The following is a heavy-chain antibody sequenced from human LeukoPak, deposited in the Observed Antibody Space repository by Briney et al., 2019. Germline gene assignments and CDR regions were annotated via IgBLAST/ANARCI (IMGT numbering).Heavy chain of an antibody. Sequence: SGGSLRLSCAPSGITFSNYSMNWVRQAPGKGLEWVSYISSSGRTIYYADSVKGRFTISRDNAKNSLYLQMNSLRAEDAAVYYCTRGSGYSYGYRPPFYYYMDVWGKGTTVTVSS. V-gene: IGHV3-48*01. CDR1: GITFSNYS. CDR3: TRGSGYSYGYRPPFYYYMDV. D-gene: IGHD5-18*01. CDR2: ISSSGRTI. J-gene: IGHJ6*03.